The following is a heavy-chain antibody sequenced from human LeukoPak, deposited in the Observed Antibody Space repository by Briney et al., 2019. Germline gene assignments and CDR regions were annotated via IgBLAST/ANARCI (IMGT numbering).Heavy chain of an antibody. CDR1: GFRFDDYA. D-gene: IGHD6-6*01. CDR3: ARRLGIVGRPLDY. J-gene: IGHJ4*02. CDR2: ITWNSDSV. V-gene: IGHV3-9*01. Sequence: PGRSLRLSCAASGFRFDDYAMHWVRQAPGKGPEWVSGITWNSDSVGYADSVKGRFTISRDNAKYSLFLQMNSLRAEDTAVYYCARRLGIVGRPLDYWGQGTLVTVSS.